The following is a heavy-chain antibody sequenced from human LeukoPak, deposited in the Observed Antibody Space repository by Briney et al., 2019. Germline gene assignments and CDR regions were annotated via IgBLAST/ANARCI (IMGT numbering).Heavy chain of an antibody. Sequence: GGSLRLSCAASGFTFSSYAMHWVRQAPGKGLEWVAVISYDGSNKYYADSVKGRFTISRDNSKNTLYLQMNSLRAEDTAVYYCAKPLTYYDFWSGYPAYYFDYWGQGTLVTVSS. V-gene: IGHV3-30*01. J-gene: IGHJ4*02. CDR1: GFTFSSYA. CDR2: ISYDGSNK. CDR3: AKPLTYYDFWSGYPAYYFDY. D-gene: IGHD3-3*01.